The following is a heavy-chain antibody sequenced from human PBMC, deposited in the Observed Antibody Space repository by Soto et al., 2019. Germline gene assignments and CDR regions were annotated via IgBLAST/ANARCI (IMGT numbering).Heavy chain of an antibody. CDR3: AKGRNYYDSSPYFA. Sequence: GGSLRLSCASSGFTFISYAMSWVRQAPGKGLEWVSTISAGGPTYYGESVKGRFTISRDNSKNTLNLQMNSLRAEDTDVYYCAKGRNYYDSSPYFAWGQGTLVTVSS. D-gene: IGHD3-22*01. CDR2: ISAGGPT. V-gene: IGHV3-23*01. CDR1: GFTFISYA. J-gene: IGHJ5*02.